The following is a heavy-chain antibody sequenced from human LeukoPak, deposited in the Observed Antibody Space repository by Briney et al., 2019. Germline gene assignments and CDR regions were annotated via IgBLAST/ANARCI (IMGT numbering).Heavy chain of an antibody. CDR2: ISYDGSNK. Sequence: TGGSLRLSCAASGFTFSSYGMHWVRQAPGKGLEWVAVISYDGSNKYYADSVKGRFTISRDNSENTLYLQMNSLRAEDTAVYYCAKDSRITMVRGVIIVGMDVWGQGTTVTVSS. CDR3: AKDSRITMVRGVIIVGMDV. D-gene: IGHD3-10*01. J-gene: IGHJ6*02. CDR1: GFTFSSYG. V-gene: IGHV3-30*18.